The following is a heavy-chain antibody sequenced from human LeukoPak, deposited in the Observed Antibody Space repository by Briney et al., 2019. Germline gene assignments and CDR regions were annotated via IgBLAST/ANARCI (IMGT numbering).Heavy chain of an antibody. CDR3: TTGITIFGVVTARDY. CDR2: IKSKTDGGTT. D-gene: IGHD3-3*01. V-gene: IGHV3-15*01. J-gene: IGHJ4*02. CDR1: GFTFSNAW. Sequence: GGSLRLPCAASGFTFSNAWMSWVRQAPGKGLEWVGRIKSKTDGGTTDYAAPVKGRFTISRDDSKNTLYLQMNSLKTEDTAVYYCTTGITIFGVVTARDYWGQGTLVTVSS.